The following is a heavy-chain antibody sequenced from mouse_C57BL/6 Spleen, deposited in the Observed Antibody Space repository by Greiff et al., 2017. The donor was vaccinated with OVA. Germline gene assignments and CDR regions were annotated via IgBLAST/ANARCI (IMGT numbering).Heavy chain of an antibody. CDR3: ARQGYDGYPSWFAY. J-gene: IGHJ3*01. CDR2: IDPSDGYT. V-gene: IGHV1-59*01. Sequence: QVQLQQPGAELVRPGTSVKLSCKASGYTFTSYWMHWVKQRPGQGLEWIGVIDPSDGYTNYTQKFKGKATLTVDTSSSTAYMQLSSLTSEDSAVYYCARQGYDGYPSWFAYWGQGTLVTVSA. CDR1: GYTFTSYW. D-gene: IGHD2-3*01.